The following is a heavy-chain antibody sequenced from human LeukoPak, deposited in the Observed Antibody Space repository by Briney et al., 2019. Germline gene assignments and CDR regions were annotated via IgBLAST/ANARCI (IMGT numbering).Heavy chain of an antibody. J-gene: IGHJ4*02. CDR3: AGRAARFFDY. Sequence: SETLSLTCTVSGDSLNSYYWSWIRQPPGEGLEWIGYIFYSGSSHYNASLRSRVAISVATSKNQFSLKLTSVTAADTAVYYCAGRAARFFDYWGQGILVTVSS. V-gene: IGHV4-59*01. D-gene: IGHD6-25*01. CDR1: GDSLNSYY. CDR2: IFYSGSS.